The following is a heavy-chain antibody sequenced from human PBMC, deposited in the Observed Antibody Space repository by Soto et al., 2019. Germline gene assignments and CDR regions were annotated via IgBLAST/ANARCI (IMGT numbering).Heavy chain of an antibody. CDR1: GYSISSGYY. D-gene: IGHD3-10*01. Sequence: SETLSLTCAVSGYSISSGYYWGWIRQPPGKGLEWIGSIYHSVSTYYNPSLKSRVTISVDTSKNQFSLKLSSVTAADTAVYYCARGLGAYGSGSHLDYWGQGSLVTVSS. CDR3: ARGLGAYGSGSHLDY. V-gene: IGHV4-38-2*01. CDR2: IYHSVST. J-gene: IGHJ4*02.